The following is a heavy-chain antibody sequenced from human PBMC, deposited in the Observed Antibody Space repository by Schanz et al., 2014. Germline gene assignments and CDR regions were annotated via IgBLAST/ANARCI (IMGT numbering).Heavy chain of an antibody. J-gene: IGHJ6*02. CDR3: ARDRQQLVGRIGYYYGMDV. V-gene: IGHV3-30*04. CDR2: ISYDGSHK. D-gene: IGHD6-13*01. CDR1: GFTFSNFA. Sequence: QVQLVESGGGVVQPGRSLRLSCAASGFTFSNFALHWVRQAPGKGLEWVAVISYDGSHKDYADSVKGRFTISRDNSKNTLYLQMNSLRAEDTAVYYCARDRQQLVGRIGYYYGMDVWGQGTTVTVS.